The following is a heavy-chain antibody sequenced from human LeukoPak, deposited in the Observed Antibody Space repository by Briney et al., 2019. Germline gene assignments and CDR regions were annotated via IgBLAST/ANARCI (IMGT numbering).Heavy chain of an antibody. CDR2: MNPNSDKT. D-gene: IGHD4-17*01. CDR1: GYTFTSYD. CDR3: ARIQGMATTGYYYYYMDV. J-gene: IGHJ6*03. Sequence: ASVKVSCKASGYTFTSYDINWVRQATGQGLEWMGWMNPNSDKTGYAQKLQGRVTMTTDTSTSTAYMELRSLRSDDTAVYYCARIQGMATTGYYYYYMDVWGKGTTVTVSS. V-gene: IGHV1-8*01.